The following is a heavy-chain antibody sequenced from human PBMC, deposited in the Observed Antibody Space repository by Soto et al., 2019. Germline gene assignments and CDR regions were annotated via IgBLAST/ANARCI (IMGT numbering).Heavy chain of an antibody. CDR3: AIDTDIAVAGNGVY. V-gene: IGHV3-23*01. CDR2: ISGRGGST. Sequence: EVQLLESGGGLVQPGGSLRLSCAASGFTFSSYAMSWVRQAPGKGLEWVSAISGRGGSTYYAATVKGRFTISRDNSKHTLYLPMNSLRAEDTAVYYCAIDTDIAVAGNGVYWGQGTLVTVAA. D-gene: IGHD6-19*01. J-gene: IGHJ4*02. CDR1: GFTFSSYA.